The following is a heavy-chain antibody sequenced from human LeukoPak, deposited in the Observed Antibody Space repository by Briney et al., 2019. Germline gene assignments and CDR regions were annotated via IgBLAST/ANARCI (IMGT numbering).Heavy chain of an antibody. CDR2: IYSRGST. CDR1: GGSIGSYY. J-gene: IGHJ5*02. V-gene: IGHV4-4*07. Sequence: SETLSLTCTVSGGSIGSYYLSWIRQPAGKGLEWIGRIYSRGSTYNPSLKSRVTMSADTSRNHVSLTLNSVTAADTAVYYCARDSGTTGEVKFDPWGQGTLVTVSS. CDR3: ARDSGTTGEVKFDP. D-gene: IGHD3-10*01.